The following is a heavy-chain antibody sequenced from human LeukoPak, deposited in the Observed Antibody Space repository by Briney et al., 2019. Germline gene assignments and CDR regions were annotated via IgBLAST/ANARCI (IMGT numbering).Heavy chain of an antibody. J-gene: IGHJ4*02. CDR3: ASDYDSSGYPSY. Sequence: ASVTVSCKASGGTFSSYAISWVRQAPGQGLEWMGRIIPILGIANYAQKFQGRVTITADKSTSTAYMELSSPRSEDTAVYYCASDYDSSGYPSYWGQGTLVTVSS. V-gene: IGHV1-69*04. CDR1: GGTFSSYA. D-gene: IGHD3-22*01. CDR2: IIPILGIA.